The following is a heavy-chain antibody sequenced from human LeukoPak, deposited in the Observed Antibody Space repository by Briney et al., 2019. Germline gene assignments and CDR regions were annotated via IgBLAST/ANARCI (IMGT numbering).Heavy chain of an antibody. CDR3: GYGSNSAISPNAFDY. D-gene: IGHD4-23*01. Sequence: SETLSLTCTVSGGSISSSSYYWGWIRQPPGKGLEWIGSIYYSGSTYYNPSLKSRVTISVDTSKNQFSLKLSSVTAADTAVYYCGYGSNSAISPNAFDYWGQGTLVTVSS. V-gene: IGHV4-39*01. J-gene: IGHJ4*02. CDR1: GGSISSSSYY. CDR2: IYYSGST.